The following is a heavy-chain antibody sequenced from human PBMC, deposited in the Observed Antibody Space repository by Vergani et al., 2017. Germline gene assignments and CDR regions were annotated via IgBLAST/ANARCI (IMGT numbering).Heavy chain of an antibody. V-gene: IGHV3-48*04. J-gene: IGHJ4*02. Sequence: VQLVESGGGLVKPGGSLRLSCAASGFTFRSYSMNWVRHAPGKGLEWVSYIRRSRSTIYHADSVKGRFTISRDNAKNSLFLQMNSLRAEDTALYYCARLMGGYDPGSSYWGQGTLVTVSS. CDR2: IRRSRSTI. CDR3: ARLMGGYDPGSSY. CDR1: GFTFRSYS. D-gene: IGHD5-12*01.